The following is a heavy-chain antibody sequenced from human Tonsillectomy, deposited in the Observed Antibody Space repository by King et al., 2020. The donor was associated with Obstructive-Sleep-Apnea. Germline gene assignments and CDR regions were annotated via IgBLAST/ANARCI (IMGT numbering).Heavy chain of an antibody. V-gene: IGHV3-23*04. CDR1: GFTFSTYA. CDR3: AKRGYYDILTGYYNGDYFDY. CDR2: MSGSGGST. Sequence: VQLVESGGGLVQPGGSLRLSCAASGFTFSTYAMSWVRQAPGKGLEWVSGMSGSGGSTYYADSVRGRFTISRDNSKNTLDLQMNSLRAEDTAVYYCAKRGYYDILTGYYNGDYFDYWGQGTLVTVSS. J-gene: IGHJ4*02. D-gene: IGHD3-9*01.